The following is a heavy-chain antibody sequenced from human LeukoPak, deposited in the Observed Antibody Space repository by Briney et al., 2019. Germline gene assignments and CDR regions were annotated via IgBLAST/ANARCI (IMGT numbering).Heavy chain of an antibody. CDR3: ARGIRGFDY. J-gene: IGHJ4*02. Sequence: SETLSLTCAVSGFSISSTYYGAWIRQTPGKGLEWIGSIYHTGSTYQNPSLKSRVTMSVDTSKNQFSLKLSSVTAADTAVYYCARGIRGFDYWGQGTLVTVSS. CDR1: GFSISSTYY. D-gene: IGHD1-14*01. V-gene: IGHV4-38-2*01. CDR2: IYHTGST.